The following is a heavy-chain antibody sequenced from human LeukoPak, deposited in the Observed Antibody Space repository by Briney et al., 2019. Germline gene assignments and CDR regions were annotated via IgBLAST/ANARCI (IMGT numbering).Heavy chain of an antibody. V-gene: IGHV3-21*01. CDR2: ISSSSSYI. D-gene: IGHD4-17*01. CDR1: GFTFSSYS. Sequence: PGGSLRLSCAASGFTFSSYSMNWVRQAPGKGPEWVSSISSSSSYIHYTDSVKGRFTISRDNAKNSLYLQMNSLRVEDTAVYYCAGINDYGDPTGAFDIWGQGTMVTVSS. CDR3: AGINDYGDPTGAFDI. J-gene: IGHJ3*02.